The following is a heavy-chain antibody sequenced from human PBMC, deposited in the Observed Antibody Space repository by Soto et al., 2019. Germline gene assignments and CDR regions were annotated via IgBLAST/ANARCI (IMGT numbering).Heavy chain of an antibody. V-gene: IGHV4-4*02. CDR1: GDSISSENW. CDR2: IYQSGAT. D-gene: IGHD2-8*02. Sequence: QMQLHESGPALVKPSGTLSLTCTVSGDSISSENWWSWVRQAPGKGLEWIGEIYQSGATQYTPSLKSRVTRSLDKSKNPFSLKLHSVTAADTAVYYCARDAGASRYYGMDVWGQGTTVTVSS. J-gene: IGHJ6*02. CDR3: ARDAGASRYYGMDV.